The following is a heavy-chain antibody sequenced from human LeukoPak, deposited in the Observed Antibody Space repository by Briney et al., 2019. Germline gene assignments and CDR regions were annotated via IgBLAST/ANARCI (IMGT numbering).Heavy chain of an antibody. V-gene: IGHV1-46*01. CDR1: GYTFTSYY. CDR3: ARAPSRYDILTPPGY. Sequence: ASVKVSCKASGYTFTSYYMHWVRQAPGQGLEWMGIINPSGGSTSYAQKFQGRVTMTRDTSTSTVYMELSSLRSEDTAVYYCARAPSRYDILTPPGYWGQGTLVTVSS. J-gene: IGHJ4*02. CDR2: INPSGGST. D-gene: IGHD3-9*01.